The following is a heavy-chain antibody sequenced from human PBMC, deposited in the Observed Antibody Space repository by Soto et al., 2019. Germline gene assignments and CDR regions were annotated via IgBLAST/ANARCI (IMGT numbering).Heavy chain of an antibody. Sequence: PSETLSLTCAVYGGSFSGYYWSWIRQPPGKGLEWIGEISHSGSTKHNPSLKSRITISVDTAKNQFSLKLNSVTAADTAVYYCARSESNWNVAVFWSQGTLVTVSP. D-gene: IGHD1-20*01. CDR1: GGSFSGYY. CDR2: ISHSGST. V-gene: IGHV4-34*01. J-gene: IGHJ4*02. CDR3: ARSESNWNVAVF.